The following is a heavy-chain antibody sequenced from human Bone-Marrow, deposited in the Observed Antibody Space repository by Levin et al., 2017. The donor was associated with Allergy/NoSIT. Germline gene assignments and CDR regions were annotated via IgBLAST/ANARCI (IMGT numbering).Heavy chain of an antibody. Sequence: ASVKVSCAASGFSLRSYAVHWVRQAPGKGLEYVSGISGDGGSTSYASSARGRFTVSRDNSKNTQYLQMGSLRVEDMAVYYCARMSTGATQGAFDIWGQGTRVTVSS. V-gene: IGHV3-64*01. CDR3: ARMSTGATQGAFDI. D-gene: IGHD1-1*01. CDR2: ISGDGGST. J-gene: IGHJ3*02. CDR1: GFSLRSYA.